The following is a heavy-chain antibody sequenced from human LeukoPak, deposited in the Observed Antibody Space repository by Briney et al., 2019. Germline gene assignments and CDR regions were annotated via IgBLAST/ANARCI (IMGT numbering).Heavy chain of an antibody. Sequence: GGSLRLSCAASGFTFSSYAMHWVRQAPGKGLEWVAVISYDGSNKYYADSVKGRFTISRDNSKNTLYLQMNSLRAEDTAVYYCARAIWGIDPWGQGTLVTVSS. CDR3: ARAIWGIDP. J-gene: IGHJ5*02. CDR2: ISYDGSNK. V-gene: IGHV3-30-3*01. CDR1: GFTFSSYA. D-gene: IGHD3-16*01.